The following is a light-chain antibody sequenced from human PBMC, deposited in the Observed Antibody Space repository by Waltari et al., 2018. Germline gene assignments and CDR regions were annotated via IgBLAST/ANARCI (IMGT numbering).Light chain of an antibody. J-gene: IGKJ2*01. V-gene: IGKV3-11*01. CDR2: DAS. CDR1: QSVGTY. CDR3: QQRSSWTPHT. Sequence: EIVLTQSPATLSLSPGETATLSCRARQSVGTYLAWYQQKPGQAPRLLIYDASNRATGIPDRFRGSGSGSDFTLTISSLEPEDFALYYCQQRSSWTPHTFGQGARLEIK.